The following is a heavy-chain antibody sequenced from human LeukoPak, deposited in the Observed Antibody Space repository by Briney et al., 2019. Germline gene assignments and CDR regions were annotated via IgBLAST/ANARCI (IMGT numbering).Heavy chain of an antibody. J-gene: IGHJ4*02. CDR3: AREPSGSGGYDY. CDR2: ISPNSGGT. Sequence: VSVNVSCKASGFTFSGYYMHWVRQAPGQGLEWMAWISPNSGGTNYVQKFQGRVTVTRDTSISTDYMEISGLTSDDTALYYCAREPSGSGGYDYWGQGTLVTVSS. CDR1: GFTFSGYY. D-gene: IGHD3-10*01. V-gene: IGHV1-2*02.